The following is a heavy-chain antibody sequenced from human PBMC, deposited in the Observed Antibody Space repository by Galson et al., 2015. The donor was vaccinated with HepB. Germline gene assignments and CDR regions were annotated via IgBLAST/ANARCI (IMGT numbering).Heavy chain of an antibody. Sequence: SLRLSCAASGFTFSSYSMNWVRQAPGKGLEWVSSISSSSSYIYYADSVKGRFTISRDNAKNSLYLQMNSLRAEDTAVYYCARVGTWGVDIVATTRYYFDYWGQGTLVTVSS. V-gene: IGHV3-21*01. CDR2: ISSSSSYI. CDR3: ARVGTWGVDIVATTRYYFDY. CDR1: GFTFSSYS. J-gene: IGHJ4*02. D-gene: IGHD5-12*01.